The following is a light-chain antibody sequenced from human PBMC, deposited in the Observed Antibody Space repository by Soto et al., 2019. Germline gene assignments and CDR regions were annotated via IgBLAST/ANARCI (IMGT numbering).Light chain of an antibody. J-gene: IGKJ3*01. CDR2: DAS. CDR1: QNVSSY. CDR3: QQRF. V-gene: IGKV3-11*01. Sequence: EVVLTQSPGTLSLSPWERATLSCRASQNVSSYVAWYQQKPGQSPRLLIYDASKRATGIPARFSGSGSGAVYTLTISTLEPQDFAFYYCQQRFFGPGTKVDLK.